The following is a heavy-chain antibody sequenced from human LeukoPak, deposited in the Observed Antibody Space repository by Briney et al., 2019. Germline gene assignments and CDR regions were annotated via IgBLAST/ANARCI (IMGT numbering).Heavy chain of an antibody. V-gene: IGHV1-69*13. J-gene: IGHJ3*02. Sequence: GASVKVSCKASGGTFSSYAISWVRQAPGQGLEWMGGIIPIFGTANYAQKFQGRVTITADESTSTAYMELSSLRSEDTAVYYCARSNYYDSSGYYYVFYAFDIWGQGTMVTGSS. CDR3: ARSNYYDSSGYYYVFYAFDI. D-gene: IGHD3-22*01. CDR1: GGTFSSYA. CDR2: IIPIFGTA.